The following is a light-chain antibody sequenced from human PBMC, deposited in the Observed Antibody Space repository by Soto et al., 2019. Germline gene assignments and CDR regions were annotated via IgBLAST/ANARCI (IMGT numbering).Light chain of an antibody. CDR1: QSVNNN. V-gene: IGKV3-15*01. J-gene: IGKJ1*01. CDR2: GAS. CDR3: QHYNNRPPWT. Sequence: EIVLTQSPATLSVSPGERATLSCRASQSVNNNLAWYQQKPGQAPRLLIYGASTRATGIPARFSGSVSGKEFTLPISSLHSEHFAVYYCQHYNNRPPWTFGQATEVEV.